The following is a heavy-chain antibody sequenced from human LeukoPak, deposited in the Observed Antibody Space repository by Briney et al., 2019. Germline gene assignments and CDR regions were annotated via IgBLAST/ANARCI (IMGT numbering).Heavy chain of an antibody. V-gene: IGHV4-39*07. Sequence: KTSETLSLTCTVSGGSISSSSYYWGWIRQPPGKGLEWIGSVYYTGASYYNPSLKSRVTISIVTSKKHFSLKLTSVTAADTAVYYCARGAPPQNWGQGTLVTVSS. CDR1: GGSISSSSYY. CDR3: ARGAPPQN. J-gene: IGHJ4*02. CDR2: VYYTGAS.